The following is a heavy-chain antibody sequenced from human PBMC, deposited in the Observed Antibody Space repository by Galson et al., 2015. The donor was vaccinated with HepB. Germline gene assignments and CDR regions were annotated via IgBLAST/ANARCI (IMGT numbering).Heavy chain of an antibody. CDR2: IHHSGST. J-gene: IGHJ4*02. CDR1: GGSISSSNW. Sequence: LSLTCAVSGGSISSSNWWSWVRQPPGKGLEWIGEIHHSGSTNSNPSLKSRVTISVDKSRNQFSLKLSSVTAADTAVYYCASRIVGAIGATGEFDYGGQVTLVTVSS. V-gene: IGHV4-4*02. CDR3: ASRIVGAIGATGEFDY. D-gene: IGHD1-26*01.